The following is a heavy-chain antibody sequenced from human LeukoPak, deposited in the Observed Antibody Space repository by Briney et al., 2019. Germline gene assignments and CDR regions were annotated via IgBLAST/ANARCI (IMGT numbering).Heavy chain of an antibody. Sequence: GGSLRLSCAASGFTFSSYSMNWVRQAPGKGLEWVSSISSSSSYIYYADSVKGRFTISRDNAKNSLYLRMNSLRAEDTAVYYCATTYDILPAVFDYWGQGTLVTVSS. J-gene: IGHJ4*02. D-gene: IGHD3-9*01. CDR1: GFTFSSYS. CDR2: ISSSSSYI. CDR3: ATTYDILPAVFDY. V-gene: IGHV3-21*01.